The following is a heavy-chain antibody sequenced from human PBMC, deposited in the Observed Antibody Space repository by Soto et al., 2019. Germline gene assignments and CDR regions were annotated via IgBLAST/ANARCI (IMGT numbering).Heavy chain of an antibody. D-gene: IGHD2-15*01. CDR1: GGYLSGYY. J-gene: IGHJ5*02. V-gene: IGHV4-34*01. CDR2: ISHRRST. Sequence: SETLSLTCGAYGGYLSGYYWTWIRQSPETGLEWIGEISHRRSTNYNPSLTRRVSISIDTSKNQFSLKLSDVTAADTAVYYWKRGNGVVKTSTRSRDRWFDPWGQGFWVTATS. CDR3: KRGNGVVKTSTRSRDRWFDP.